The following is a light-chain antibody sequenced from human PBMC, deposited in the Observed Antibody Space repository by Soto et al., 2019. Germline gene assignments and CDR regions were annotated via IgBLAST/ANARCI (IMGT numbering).Light chain of an antibody. J-gene: IGLJ2*01. CDR1: SSDVGGYNF. Sequence: QSVLTQPASVSGSPGQSITISCTGTSSDVGGYNFVSWYQHHPGKAPKLMIYDVSNRPSGVSNRFSGSKSGNTASLTISGLQAEDEADYYCSSYTSSSTYVLFGGGTKVTVL. CDR2: DVS. CDR3: SSYTSSSTYVL. V-gene: IGLV2-14*01.